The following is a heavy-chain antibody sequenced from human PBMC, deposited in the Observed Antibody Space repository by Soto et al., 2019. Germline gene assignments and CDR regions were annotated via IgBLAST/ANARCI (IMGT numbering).Heavy chain of an antibody. Sequence: PSETLSLTCTVCGGSISSYYWSWIRQPAGKGLEWIGRIYTSGSTNYNPSLKSRVTMSVDTSKNQFSLKLSSVTAADTAVYYCARDIYPYLGYYYYGMDVWGQGTTVTVSS. D-gene: IGHD1-26*01. V-gene: IGHV4-4*07. CDR1: GGSISSYY. CDR3: ARDIYPYLGYYYYGMDV. J-gene: IGHJ6*02. CDR2: IYTSGST.